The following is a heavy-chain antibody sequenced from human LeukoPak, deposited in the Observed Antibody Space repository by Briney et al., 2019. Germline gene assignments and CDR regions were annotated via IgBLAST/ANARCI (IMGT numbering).Heavy chain of an antibody. J-gene: IGHJ1*01. Sequence: SETLSLTCTVSGGSISSGSYYWSWIRQPAGKGLEWIGRIYTSGSTNYNPSLKSRVTISVDRSKNQFSLKLSSVTAADTAVYYCARWLSQDIVVVPAAMGYFQHWGQGTLVTVSS. CDR3: ARWLSQDIVVVPAAMGYFQH. V-gene: IGHV4-61*02. CDR1: GGSISSGSYY. CDR2: IYTSGST. D-gene: IGHD2-2*01.